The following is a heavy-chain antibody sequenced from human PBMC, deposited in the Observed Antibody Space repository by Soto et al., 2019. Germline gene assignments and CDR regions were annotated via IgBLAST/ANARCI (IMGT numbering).Heavy chain of an antibody. CDR2: INSDGSSI. CDR3: ARLPVDTSTGLDY. V-gene: IGHV3-74*01. CDR1: GFTFSRYW. D-gene: IGHD5-18*01. J-gene: IGHJ4*02. Sequence: EVQLVESGGDLVQPGGFLRLSCATSGFTFSRYWMHWVRQVPGKGLVWVSRINSDGSSISYSDSVKGRFTISRDNAKNTLYLQMNSLRVEDTAVYYCARLPVDTSTGLDYWGQGTLVTVSS.